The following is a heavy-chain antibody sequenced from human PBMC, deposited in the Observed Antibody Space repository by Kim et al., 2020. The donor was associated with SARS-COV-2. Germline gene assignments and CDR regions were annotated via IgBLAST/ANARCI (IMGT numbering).Heavy chain of an antibody. J-gene: IGHJ4*02. CDR2: ISYDGSNK. CDR3: AREGGFSGSSFDY. Sequence: GGSLRLSCAASGFTFSSYAMHWVRQAPGKGLEWVAFISYDGSNKYYADSVKGRFTISRDNSKNTLYLQMNSLRAEDTAVYYCAREGGFSGSSFDYWGQGTLVTVSS. D-gene: IGHD3-10*01. CDR1: GFTFSSYA. V-gene: IGHV3-30*04.